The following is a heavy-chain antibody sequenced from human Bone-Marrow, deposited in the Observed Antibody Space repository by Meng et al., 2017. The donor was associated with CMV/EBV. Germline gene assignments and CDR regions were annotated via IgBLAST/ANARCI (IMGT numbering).Heavy chain of an antibody. CDR1: GGSVSSGSYY. D-gene: IGHD5-18*01. Sequence: GSLRLSCTASGGSVSSGSYYWTWIRQPPGKGLEWIGYIYYSGSTSYNPSLKSRVTISADTSKDQFSLRLNSVSAADTAVYYCVRVPPGYSYGFGPWGQGSLVTVSS. CDR3: VRVPPGYSYGFGP. J-gene: IGHJ5*02. CDR2: IYYSGST. V-gene: IGHV4-61*01.